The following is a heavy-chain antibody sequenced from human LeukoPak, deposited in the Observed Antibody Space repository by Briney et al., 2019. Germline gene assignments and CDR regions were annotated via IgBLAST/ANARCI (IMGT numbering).Heavy chain of an antibody. CDR2: IYYTGNT. D-gene: IGHD3-22*01. V-gene: IGHV4-59*01. Sequence: PSETLSLTCTVSGGSLSTYYWSWIRQPPGKGLEWMGYIYYTGNTNYNPSLKSRVTISVDTSKNQFSLRLSSVTAADTAVYYCARASGGYYNNWFDPWGQGTLVTVSS. CDR1: GGSLSTYY. J-gene: IGHJ5*02. CDR3: ARASGGYYNNWFDP.